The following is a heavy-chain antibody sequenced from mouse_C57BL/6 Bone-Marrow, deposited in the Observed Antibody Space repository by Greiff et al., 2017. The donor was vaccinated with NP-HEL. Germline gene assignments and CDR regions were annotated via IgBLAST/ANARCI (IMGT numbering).Heavy chain of an antibody. D-gene: IGHD2-12*01. J-gene: IGHJ2*01. CDR2: INPSTGGT. CDR3: ARGGYYRDYFDY. Sequence: EVKLMESGPELVKPGASVKISCKASGYSFTGYYMNWVKQSPEKSLEWIGEINPSTGGTTYNQKVKAKATLTVDKSSSTAYMQLKSLTSEDSAVYYCARGGYYRDYFDYWGQGTTLTVSS. CDR1: GYSFTGYY. V-gene: IGHV1-42*01.